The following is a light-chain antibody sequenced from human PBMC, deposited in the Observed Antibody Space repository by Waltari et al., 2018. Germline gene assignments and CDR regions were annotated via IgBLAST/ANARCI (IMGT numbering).Light chain of an antibody. CDR3: QQYFNWPLT. CDR2: GIS. Sequence: RVMTKSPGTLSVSPGQRASLSCRASETIYNFLAWYQQKPGQSPRLLIHGISTRAAGVPARFTGSGSGADFTLTIDSLQSDDFALYFCQQYFNWPLTFGQGTKVEI. J-gene: IGKJ1*01. V-gene: IGKV3-15*01. CDR1: ETIYNF.